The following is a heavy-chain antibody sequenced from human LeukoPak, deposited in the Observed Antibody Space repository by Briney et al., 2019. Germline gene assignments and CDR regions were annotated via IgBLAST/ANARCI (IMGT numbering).Heavy chain of an antibody. Sequence: GGSLRLSCSASGFTFSSYAMHWVRQAPGKGLEYVSAISSLGGSTYYADSVKGRFTISRDNSKNTLYLQMSSLRAEDTAVYYCARHRGADNSGLDIDSWGQGTLVTVSS. CDR2: ISSLGGST. CDR3: ARHRGADNSGLDIDS. V-gene: IGHV3-64D*09. D-gene: IGHD3-22*01. J-gene: IGHJ4*02. CDR1: GFTFSSYA.